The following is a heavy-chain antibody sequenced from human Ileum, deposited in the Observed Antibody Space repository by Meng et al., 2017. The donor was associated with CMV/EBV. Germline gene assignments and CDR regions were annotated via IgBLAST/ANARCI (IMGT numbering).Heavy chain of an antibody. J-gene: IGHJ4*02. Sequence: FTFSTYAVSWVRQAPGKGLEWVSGISGGGGRTLYADSVKGRFTISRDNSKNTLYLQMNSLRAEDTALYYCAKVQNCGSTSCYYFDYWGQGTLVTVSS. V-gene: IGHV3-23*01. CDR2: ISGGGGRT. CDR3: AKVQNCGSTSCYYFDY. D-gene: IGHD2-2*01. CDR1: FTFSTYA.